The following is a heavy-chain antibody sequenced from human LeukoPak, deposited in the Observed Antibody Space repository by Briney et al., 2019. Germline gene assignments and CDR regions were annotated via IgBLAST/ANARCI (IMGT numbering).Heavy chain of an antibody. CDR1: GFTFSSYA. V-gene: IGHV3-64*01. J-gene: IGHJ6*03. Sequence: GGSLRLSCAASGFTFSSYAMHWVRQAPGKGLEYVSAISSNGGSTYYANSVKGRFTISRDNSKNTLYLQMGSLRAEDMAVYYCARVPPIAVAGTYYYYMDVWGKGTTVTVSS. CDR3: ARVPPIAVAGTYYYYMDV. CDR2: ISSNGGST. D-gene: IGHD6-19*01.